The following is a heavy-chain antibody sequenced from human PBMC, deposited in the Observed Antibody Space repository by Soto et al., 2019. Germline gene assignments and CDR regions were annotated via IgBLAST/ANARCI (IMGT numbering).Heavy chain of an antibody. CDR3: VRHTCPVDCYSLGY. CDR2: INNSSTAI. D-gene: IGHD2-21*02. J-gene: IGHJ4*02. CDR1: GFIFSSYS. V-gene: IGHV3-21*01. Sequence: PGGSLRLSSAASGFIFSSYSMNWVRQAPGKGLEWVSSINNSSTAIFYGDSVKGRFIISRDNAENSLYLQMNSLRAEDTAVYYCVRHTCPVDCYSLGYWGLGTLVTVSS.